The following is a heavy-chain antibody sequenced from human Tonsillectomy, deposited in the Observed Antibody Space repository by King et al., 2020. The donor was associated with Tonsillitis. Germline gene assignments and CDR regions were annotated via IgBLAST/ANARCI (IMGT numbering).Heavy chain of an antibody. CDR2: ISGSGDST. D-gene: IGHD2-2*01. CDR1: GFTFSRYA. V-gene: IGHV3-23*04. Sequence: VQLVESGGGLVQPGGSLRLSCAASGFTFSRYAMSWDRQAPGKGLEWVSSISGSGDSTYYADSVKGRFTISRDNSKNTLYLQMNSLRAEDTAVYYCAKDETDIVVVPTFDPWGQGTLVTVSS. J-gene: IGHJ5*02. CDR3: AKDETDIVVVPTFDP.